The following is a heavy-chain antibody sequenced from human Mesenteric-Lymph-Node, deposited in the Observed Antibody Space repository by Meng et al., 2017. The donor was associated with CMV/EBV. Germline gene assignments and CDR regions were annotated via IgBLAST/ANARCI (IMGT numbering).Heavy chain of an antibody. Sequence: ASGFTFSGSAMHWVRQASGKGLEWVGRIRTKANSYATAYAASVKGRFTISRDDSKNTTFLQMNSLKTADTAVYYCTSNRDGYNLADHWGQGTLVTVSS. CDR3: TSNRDGYNLADH. CDR1: GFTFSGSA. CDR2: IRTKANSYAT. D-gene: IGHD5-24*01. V-gene: IGHV3-73*01. J-gene: IGHJ4*02.